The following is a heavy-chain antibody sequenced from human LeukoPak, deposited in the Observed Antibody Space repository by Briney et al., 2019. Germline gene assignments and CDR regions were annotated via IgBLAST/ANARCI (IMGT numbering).Heavy chain of an antibody. CDR3: ARESPVLRFPDV. D-gene: IGHD3-3*01. Sequence: GASVKVSCKASGYTFTNYAISWVRQAPGQGLEWMGWISAYNANTNYAQKFQGRVTMTTDTSTSTAYMELRSLRSDDTAVYYCARESPVLRFPDVWGKGTTVTVSS. V-gene: IGHV1-18*01. CDR1: GYTFTNYA. CDR2: ISAYNANT. J-gene: IGHJ6*04.